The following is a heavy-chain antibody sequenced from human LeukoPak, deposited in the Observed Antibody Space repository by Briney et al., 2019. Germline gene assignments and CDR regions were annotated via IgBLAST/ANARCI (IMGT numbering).Heavy chain of an antibody. J-gene: IGHJ6*03. Sequence: SETLSLTCTVSGGSISSYYWSWLRQPPGKGLEWIGYIYYSGSTNYNPSLKSRVTISVDTSKNQFSLKLSSVTAADTAMYYCARATVTLYYYYMDVWGKGTTVTVSS. CDR2: IYYSGST. CDR1: GGSISSYY. D-gene: IGHD4-11*01. V-gene: IGHV4-59*01. CDR3: ARATVTLYYYYMDV.